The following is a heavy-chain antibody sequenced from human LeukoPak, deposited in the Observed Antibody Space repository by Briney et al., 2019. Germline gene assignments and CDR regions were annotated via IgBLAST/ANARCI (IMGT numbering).Heavy chain of an antibody. V-gene: IGHV4-59*08. D-gene: IGHD2-15*01. CDR2: ISNSGST. Sequence: KPSETLSLTCSVSGASISNNYWTWIRQPPGKGVEWRGYISNSGSTDYNPSLKGRVTMSVDPSKNQFSLRLSSVTAADSAVYYCARQVHDKRGSLYHFDYWGQGTLVTVSS. CDR3: ARQVHDKRGSLYHFDY. J-gene: IGHJ4*02. CDR1: GASISNNY.